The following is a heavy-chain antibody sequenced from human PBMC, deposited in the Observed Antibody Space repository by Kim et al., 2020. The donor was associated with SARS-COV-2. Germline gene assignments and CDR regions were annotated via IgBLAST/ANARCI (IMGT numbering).Heavy chain of an antibody. CDR1: GFTFSSYG. CDR2: ISYDGSQK. D-gene: IGHD3-3*01. Sequence: GGSLRLSCAASGFTFSSYGMHWVRQAPGKGLEWVAVISYDGSQKYYADSVKGRFTVSRDNPKNTLYLQMSSLRAEDTAVYYCAKVHYDYWSGRHGMDVWGQGTTVTVSS. J-gene: IGHJ6*02. V-gene: IGHV3-30*18. CDR3: AKVHYDYWSGRHGMDV.